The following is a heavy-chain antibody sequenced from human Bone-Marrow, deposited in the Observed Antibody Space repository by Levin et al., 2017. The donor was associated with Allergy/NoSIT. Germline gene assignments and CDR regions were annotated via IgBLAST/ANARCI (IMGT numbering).Heavy chain of an antibody. D-gene: IGHD1-1*01. J-gene: IGHJ4*02. CDR3: AKGTTTGTTRSDY. CDR2: IVNSGST. Sequence: GESLKISCAASGFTFSSYAMSWVRQAPGKGLEWISSIVNSGSTYYAESVKGRFTISRDNSKNTLYLQMNSLRADDTAEYDCAKGTTTGTTRSDYWGQGTLVTVSS. CDR1: GFTFSSYA. V-gene: IGHV3-23*01.